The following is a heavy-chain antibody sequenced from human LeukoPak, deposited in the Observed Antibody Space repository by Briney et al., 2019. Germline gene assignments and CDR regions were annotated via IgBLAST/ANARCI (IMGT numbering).Heavy chain of an antibody. Sequence: PGGSLRLSCAASGFNFSSYGMHWVRQTPGKGLEWVAFIRHDGSDEYYADSAKGRFTISRENSKNTLYLQVNLLRPEDTAVYYCAKDFSLFEFFFDYWGQGTLVTVSS. CDR1: GFNFSSYG. CDR2: IRHDGSDE. CDR3: AKDFSLFEFFFDY. V-gene: IGHV3-30*02. D-gene: IGHD3-16*02. J-gene: IGHJ4*02.